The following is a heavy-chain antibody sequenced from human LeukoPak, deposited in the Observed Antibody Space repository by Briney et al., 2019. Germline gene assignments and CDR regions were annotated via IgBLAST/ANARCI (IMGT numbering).Heavy chain of an antibody. Sequence: SETLSLTCTVSGGSISSGGYYWSWIRQPPGKGLEWIGYIYHSGSTYYNPSLKSRVTISVDRSKNQFSLKLSSVTAADTAVYYCARDSRPDAFDIWGQGTMVTVSS. V-gene: IGHV4-30-2*01. CDR2: IYHSGST. CDR1: GGSISSGGYY. J-gene: IGHJ3*02. CDR3: ARDSRPDAFDI.